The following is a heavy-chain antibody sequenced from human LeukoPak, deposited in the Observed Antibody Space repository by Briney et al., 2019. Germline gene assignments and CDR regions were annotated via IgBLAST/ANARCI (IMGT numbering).Heavy chain of an antibody. CDR3: ARSSTTYYYDTSSHY. Sequence: PGGSLRLSCAASGFTFSSYWMHWVRQAPGKGLVWVSRINSDGSSTSYADSVKGRFTISRDNAKNSLYLQMNSLRAEDTAVYYCARSSTTYYYDTSSHYWGQGTLVTVSS. CDR1: GFTFSSYW. D-gene: IGHD3-22*01. J-gene: IGHJ4*02. CDR2: INSDGSST. V-gene: IGHV3-74*01.